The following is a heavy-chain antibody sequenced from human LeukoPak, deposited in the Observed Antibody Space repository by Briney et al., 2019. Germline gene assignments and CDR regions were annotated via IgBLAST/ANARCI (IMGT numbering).Heavy chain of an antibody. Sequence: GGSLRLSCAASGFTFSSYSMNWVRQAPGKGLEWVSSISSSSSYIYYADSVKGRFTTSRDNAKNSLYLQMDSLRAEDTAVYYCARTYCSGGSCYPATGYFDYWGQGTLVTVSS. J-gene: IGHJ4*02. D-gene: IGHD2-15*01. V-gene: IGHV3-21*01. CDR1: GFTFSSYS. CDR2: ISSSSSYI. CDR3: ARTYCSGGSCYPATGYFDY.